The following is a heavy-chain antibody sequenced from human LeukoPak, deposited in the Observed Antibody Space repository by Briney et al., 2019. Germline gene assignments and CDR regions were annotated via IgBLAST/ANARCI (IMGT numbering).Heavy chain of an antibody. V-gene: IGHV3-48*03. J-gene: IGHJ3*02. CDR3: ERDSGRNYRRAFVI. D-gene: IGHD4-11*01. CDR1: GFTFSSYE. Sequence: GGSLRLSCAASGFTFSSYEMNWVRQAPGKGLEWVSYISSSGSTIYYADSVKGRFTISRDNAKNSLYLQMNSLRAEDTAVYYCERDSGRNYRRAFVIWGRGTMVTVSS. CDR2: ISSSGSTI.